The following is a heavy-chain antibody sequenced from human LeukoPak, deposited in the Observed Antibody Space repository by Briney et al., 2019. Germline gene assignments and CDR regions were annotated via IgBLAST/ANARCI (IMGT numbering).Heavy chain of an antibody. CDR3: AREGYCSSTSCPAPDY. CDR2: IIPIFGTA. CDR1: GGTFSSYA. V-gene: IGHV1-69*13. D-gene: IGHD2-2*01. J-gene: IGHJ4*02. Sequence: SVKVSCKASGGTFSSYAISWVRQAPGQGLEWMGGIIPIFGTANYAQKFQGRVTITADESTSTAYMGLSSLRSEDTAVYYCAREGYCSSTSCPAPDYWGQGTLVTVSS.